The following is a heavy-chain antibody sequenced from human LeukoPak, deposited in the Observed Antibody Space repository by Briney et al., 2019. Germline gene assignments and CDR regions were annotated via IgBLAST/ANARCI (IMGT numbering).Heavy chain of an antibody. J-gene: IGHJ4*02. Sequence: SETLSLTCTVSGGSFSSGSCYWSWIRQPPGKGLEWIGYIYYSGSTNYNPSLKSRVTISVDTSKNQFSLKLSSVTAADTAVYYCVRDEAAAAGGFDYWGQGTLVTVSS. CDR2: IYYSGST. CDR3: VRDEAAAAGGFDY. V-gene: IGHV4-61*01. CDR1: GGSFSSGSCY. D-gene: IGHD3-16*01.